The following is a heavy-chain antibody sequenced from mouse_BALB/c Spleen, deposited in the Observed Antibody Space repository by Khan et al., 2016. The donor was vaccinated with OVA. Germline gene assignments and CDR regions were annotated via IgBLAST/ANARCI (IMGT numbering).Heavy chain of an antibody. CDR1: GFSLTSYG. CDR2: IWGDGNT. CDR3: VKWGDLYAMDY. D-gene: IGHD2-13*01. Sequence: QVQLKQSGPGLVAPSQSLSITCTVSGFSLTSYGVNWVRQPPGKGLEWLGVIWGDGNTNYHSALISRLSISKDNSMSQVFLKLNSLQTDDTATYYCVKWGDLYAMDYWGQGTSVTVSS. V-gene: IGHV2-3*01. J-gene: IGHJ4*01.